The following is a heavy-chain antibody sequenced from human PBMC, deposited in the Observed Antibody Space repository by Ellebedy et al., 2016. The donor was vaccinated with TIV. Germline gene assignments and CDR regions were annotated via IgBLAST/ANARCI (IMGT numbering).Heavy chain of an antibody. CDR3: ARSLTSKKPLDS. D-gene: IGHD3-9*01. Sequence: ASVKVSCKASGYTFTDNYMHWVRQAPGQGLEWMGWINPNSGATIYAQKFQARVTMTRDTSITTAYMELTGLRSDDTGVYYCARSLTSKKPLDSWGQGTLLTVSS. CDR1: GYTFTDNY. V-gene: IGHV1-2*02. J-gene: IGHJ4*02. CDR2: INPNSGAT.